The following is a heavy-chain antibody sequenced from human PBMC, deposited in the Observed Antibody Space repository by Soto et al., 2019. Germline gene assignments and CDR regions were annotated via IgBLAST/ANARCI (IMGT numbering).Heavy chain of an antibody. V-gene: IGHV3-53*01. Sequence: ETLSLTCTVSGGSISSHYWSWIRQSPGKGLEWVSLIYSGGDTYYADSVKGRFTISRDISSNTIYLHMTSLRADDTAIYYCTRAGSDPGNFYISNYYAMDVWGRGTTVTVSS. CDR3: TRAGSDPGNFYISNYYAMDV. CDR2: IYSGGDT. J-gene: IGHJ6*02. CDR1: GGSISSHY. D-gene: IGHD3-10*01.